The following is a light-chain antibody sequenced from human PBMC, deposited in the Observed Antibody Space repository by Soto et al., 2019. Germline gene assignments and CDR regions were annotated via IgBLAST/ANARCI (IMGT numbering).Light chain of an antibody. CDR3: QQHNNWPPWT. CDR1: QSVSSN. CDR2: GAS. V-gene: IGKV3-15*01. J-gene: IGKJ1*01. Sequence: EIVMTQSPATLSVSPGERATLSCRASQSVSSNLAWYQQKPGQAPRLLMYGASTRATGIPDRFSGSGSGTEFTLTISSLQSEYCAVYYCQQHNNWPPWTFGQGTKVEIK.